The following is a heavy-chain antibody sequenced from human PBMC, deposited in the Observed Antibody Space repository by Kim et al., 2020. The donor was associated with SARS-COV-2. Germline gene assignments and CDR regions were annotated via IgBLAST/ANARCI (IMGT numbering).Heavy chain of an antibody. CDR3: ARGITIFGVVTFDY. J-gene: IGHJ4*02. V-gene: IGHV4-4*02. CDR2: IYHSGST. CDR1: GGSISSSNW. Sequence: SETLSLTCAVSGGSISSSNWWCWVRQPPGKGLGWIGDIYHSGSTNYNPSLTSRVSMSVDKSKNQFSLKLSSVTAADTAGDYCARGITIFGVVTFDYWGKGTLVTVSS. D-gene: IGHD3-3*01.